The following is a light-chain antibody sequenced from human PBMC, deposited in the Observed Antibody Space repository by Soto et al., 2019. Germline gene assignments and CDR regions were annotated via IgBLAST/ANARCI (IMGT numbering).Light chain of an antibody. V-gene: IGKV1-5*01. CDR2: DAS. Sequence: DIQMTQSPSTLSGSVGDRVTITCRASQTISSWLAWYQQKPGKAPKLLIYDASSLESGVPSRFSGSGSGTEFTLTISSLQPDDFATYYCQQYETYSPWTFGQGTKVDIK. CDR3: QQYETYSPWT. J-gene: IGKJ1*01. CDR1: QTISSW.